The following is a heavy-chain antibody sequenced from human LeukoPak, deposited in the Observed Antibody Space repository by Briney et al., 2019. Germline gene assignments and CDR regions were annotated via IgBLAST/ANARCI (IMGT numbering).Heavy chain of an antibody. Sequence: GGSLRLSCAASGFTFSSYSMNWVRQAPGKGLEWVSSISSSSSYIYYADSVKGRFTISRDNAKNSLYLQMNSLKTEDTAVYYCTTDPQQWLVPLDYWGQGTLVTVSS. J-gene: IGHJ4*02. CDR2: ISSSSSYI. CDR1: GFTFSSYS. CDR3: TTDPQQWLVPLDY. D-gene: IGHD6-19*01. V-gene: IGHV3-21*03.